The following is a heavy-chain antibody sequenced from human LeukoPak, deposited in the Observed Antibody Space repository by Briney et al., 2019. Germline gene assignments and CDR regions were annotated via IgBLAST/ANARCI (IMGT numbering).Heavy chain of an antibody. CDR1: GFTFSSYA. CDR3: ARDTWALKRGYSYGYVGYFDY. J-gene: IGHJ4*02. V-gene: IGHV3-30-3*01. Sequence: GGSLRLSCAATGFTFSSYAMHWVRQAPGKGLEWVAVISHDGSNKYYADSVKGRFTISRDNSKNTLYLQMNSLRAEDTAVYYCARDTWALKRGYSYGYVGYFDYWGQGTLVTVSS. D-gene: IGHD5-18*01. CDR2: ISHDGSNK.